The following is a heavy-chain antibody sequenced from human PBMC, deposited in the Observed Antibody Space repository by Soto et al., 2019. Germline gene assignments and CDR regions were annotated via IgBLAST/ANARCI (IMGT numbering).Heavy chain of an antibody. CDR2: INHSGST. D-gene: IGHD5-12*01. Sequence: QVQLQQWGAGLLKPSETLSLTCAVYGGSFSGYYWSWIRQPPGKGLEWIGEINHSGSTNYNPSLKSRVTISVDTSKNQFSLKRSSVTAADTAVYYCARGGNSGYVWWGQGTLVTVSS. CDR1: GGSFSGYY. J-gene: IGHJ4*02. V-gene: IGHV4-34*01. CDR3: ARGGNSGYVW.